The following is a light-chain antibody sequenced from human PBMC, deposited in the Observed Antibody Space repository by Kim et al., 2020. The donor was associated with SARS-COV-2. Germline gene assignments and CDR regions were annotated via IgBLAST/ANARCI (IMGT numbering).Light chain of an antibody. Sequence: CTRSSGYSNYKVDWYQQRPGKDPRFVMRVGTGGIVGSKGDGIPDRFSVLGSGLNRYLTIKNIQEEDESDYHCGADHGSGSNFVYVFGTGTKVTVL. CDR2: VGTGGIVG. CDR1: SGYSNYK. J-gene: IGLJ1*01. CDR3: GADHGSGSNFVYV. V-gene: IGLV9-49*01.